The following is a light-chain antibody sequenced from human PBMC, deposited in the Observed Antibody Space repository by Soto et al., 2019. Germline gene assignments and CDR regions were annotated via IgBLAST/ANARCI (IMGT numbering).Light chain of an antibody. CDR2: KAS. CDR1: QSISSW. CDR3: QHYNSYSEA. V-gene: IGKV1-5*03. J-gene: IGKJ1*01. Sequence: DIQMTQSPSTPASVGDRVTITCRASQSISSWLAWYQQKPGKAPKLLIYKASTLKSGVPSRFSGSGSGTEFTLTISSLQPDDFATYYCQHYNSYSEAFGQGTKVELK.